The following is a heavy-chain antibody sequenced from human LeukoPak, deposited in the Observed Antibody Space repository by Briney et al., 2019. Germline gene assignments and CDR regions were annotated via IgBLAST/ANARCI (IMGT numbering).Heavy chain of an antibody. CDR1: GGSISSGGYY. V-gene: IGHV4-31*03. CDR2: IYYSGST. J-gene: IGHJ6*03. D-gene: IGHD6-13*01. CDR3: ARGEYSSSWFRYYYYMDV. Sequence: SQTLSLICTVSGGSISSGGYYWSWIRQHPGKGLEWIGYIYYSGSTYYNPSLKSRVTISVDTSKNQFSLKLSSVTAADTAVYYCARGEYSSSWFRYYYYMDVWGQGTTVTVSS.